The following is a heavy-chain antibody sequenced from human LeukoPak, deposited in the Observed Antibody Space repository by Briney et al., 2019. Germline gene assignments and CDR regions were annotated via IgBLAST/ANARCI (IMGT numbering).Heavy chain of an antibody. CDR1: GFTFSSYW. J-gene: IGHJ4*02. D-gene: IGHD6-13*01. CDR3: ARDASWSEQYYFDY. CDR2: IKQDGSEK. V-gene: IGHV3-7*01. Sequence: PGGSLRLSCAASGFTFSSYWMSWVRQAPGKGLEWVANIKQDGSEKYYVDSVKGRFTISRDNAKNSLYLQMNSLRAEDTAVYYCARDASWSEQYYFDYWGQGTLVTVSS.